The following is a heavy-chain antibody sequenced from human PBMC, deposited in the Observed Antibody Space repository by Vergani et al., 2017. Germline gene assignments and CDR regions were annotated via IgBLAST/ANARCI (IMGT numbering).Heavy chain of an antibody. D-gene: IGHD1-1*01. CDR3: SKNPGISTTRHYYAMDV. CDR2: ISPGASTV. J-gene: IGHJ6*02. CDR1: GFKFSDHY. V-gene: IGHV3-11*04. Sequence: VQLVESGGGSVKPGGSLRLSCAASGFKFSDHYMSWIRQAPGKGLDWVSHISPGASTVSYTDSVTGRFTVSRDNDNNSLTLDMTTLRVEDTAVYYCSKNPGISTTRHYYAMDVWGQGTTVTVSS.